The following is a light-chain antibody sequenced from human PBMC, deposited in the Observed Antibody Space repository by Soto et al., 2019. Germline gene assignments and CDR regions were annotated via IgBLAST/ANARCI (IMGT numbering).Light chain of an antibody. V-gene: IGLV1-47*01. Sequence: QSVLTQPPSASATPGQRVTISCSGSSSNIAWYQQLPGTSPKLLIYNNNQRPSGVPDRFSGSKSGTSASLAIIGLRSEDDGDYYCAACDDSRGGPYVFGTGTKVTVL. CDR2: NNN. CDR3: AACDDSRGGPYV. CDR1: SSNIA. J-gene: IGLJ1*01.